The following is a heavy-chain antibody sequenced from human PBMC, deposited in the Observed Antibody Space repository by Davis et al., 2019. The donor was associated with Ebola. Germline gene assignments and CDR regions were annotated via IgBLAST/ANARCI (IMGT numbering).Heavy chain of an antibody. J-gene: IGHJ4*02. D-gene: IGHD3-3*01. V-gene: IGHV3-53*01. CDR3: ARFLYFKYFDY. CDR1: GFTVSSNY. CDR2: IYSGGST. Sequence: GGSLRLSCAASGFTVSSNYMSWVRQAPGKGLEWVSVIYSGGSTYYADSVKGRFTISRDNSKNTLYLQMNSLRAEDTAVYYCARFLYFKYFDYWGQGTLVTVSS.